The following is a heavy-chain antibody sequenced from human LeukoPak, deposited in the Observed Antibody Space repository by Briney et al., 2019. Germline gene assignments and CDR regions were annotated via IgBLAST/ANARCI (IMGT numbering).Heavy chain of an antibody. CDR2: INHSGST. CDR3: TKDSSAYYDSSGYN. J-gene: IGHJ4*02. V-gene: IGHV4-34*01. D-gene: IGHD3-22*01. Sequence: PSETLSLTCAVYGGSFSGYYWSWIRQPPGKGLEWIGEINHSGSTNYNPSLKSRVTMSVDTSKNQFSLKLSSVTAADTAVYYCTKDSSAYYDSSGYNWGQGTLVTVSS. CDR1: GGSFSGYY.